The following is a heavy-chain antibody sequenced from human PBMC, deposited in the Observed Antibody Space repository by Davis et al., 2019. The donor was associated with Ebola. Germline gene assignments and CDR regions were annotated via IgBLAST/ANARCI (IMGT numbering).Heavy chain of an antibody. Sequence: SVKVSCKASGGTFSSYAISWVRQAPGQGLEWMGGIIPIFGTANYAQRFQGRVTMTTDTSTSTAYMELRSLRSDDTAVYYCARPSGDAHYYYYMDVWGKGTTVTVSS. CDR3: ARPSGDAHYYYYMDV. CDR1: GGTFSSYA. CDR2: IIPIFGTA. D-gene: IGHD4-17*01. J-gene: IGHJ6*03. V-gene: IGHV1-69*05.